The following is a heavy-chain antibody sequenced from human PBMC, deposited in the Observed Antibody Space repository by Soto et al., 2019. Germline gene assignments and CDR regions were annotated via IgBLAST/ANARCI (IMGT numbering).Heavy chain of an antibody. Sequence: QVQLVQSGAEVQKPGASVRVSCKASGYIFTNSYLHWVRQAPGQGLEWMGIINPSAGRTNYAQNCQGRVPMPSDTSTSAVYMGLSSLRSEDTAVYYCAGEADILTGLVIDYWGQRTRVIVFS. V-gene: IGHV1-46*01. CDR2: INPSAGRT. D-gene: IGHD3-9*01. J-gene: IGHJ4*02. CDR1: GYIFTNSY. CDR3: AGEADILTGLVIDY.